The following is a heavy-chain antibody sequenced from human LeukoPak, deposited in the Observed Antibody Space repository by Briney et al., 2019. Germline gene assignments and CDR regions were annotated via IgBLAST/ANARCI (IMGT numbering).Heavy chain of an antibody. CDR3: ARAPYCSSTSCYDY. CDR2: IYYSGST. J-gene: IGHJ4*02. V-gene: IGHV4-59*01. Sequence: SETLSLTCTVSGGSIRTFYWTWIRQPPGKGLEWIGYIYYSGSTNYNPSLKSRVTISVDTSKNQFSLKLSSVTAADTAVYYCARAPYCSSTSCYDYWGQGTLVTVSS. CDR1: GGSIRTFY. D-gene: IGHD2-2*01.